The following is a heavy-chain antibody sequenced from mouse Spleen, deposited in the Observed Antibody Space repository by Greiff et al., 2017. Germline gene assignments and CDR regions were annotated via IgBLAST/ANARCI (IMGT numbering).Heavy chain of an antibody. D-gene: IGHD2-5*01. V-gene: IGHV5-9-1*02. CDR2: ISSGGDYI. CDR1: GFTFSSYA. CDR3: TRGPYYSNYGYFDV. Sequence: EVKLMESGEGLVKPGGSLKLSCAASGFTFSSYAMSWVRQTPEKRLEWVAYISSGGDYIYYADTVKGRFTISRDNARNTLYLQMSSLKSEDTAMYYCTRGPYYSNYGYFDVWGTGTTVTVSS. J-gene: IGHJ1*03.